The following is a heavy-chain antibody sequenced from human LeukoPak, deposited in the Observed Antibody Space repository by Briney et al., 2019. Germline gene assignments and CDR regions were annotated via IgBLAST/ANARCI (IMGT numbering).Heavy chain of an antibody. D-gene: IGHD6-19*01. CDR3: ARYGGSGWVIDN. V-gene: IGHV4-59*08. CDR1: GGSISNNY. CDR2: IYYTGAT. Sequence: SETLSLTCTVAGGSISNNYWTWIRQPPGKGLEWIGYIYYTGATSYNPSLKSRVTISVDTSRNQFSLRLTSVTAAVTAVYYCARYGGSGWVIDNWGQGTLVTVSS. J-gene: IGHJ4*02.